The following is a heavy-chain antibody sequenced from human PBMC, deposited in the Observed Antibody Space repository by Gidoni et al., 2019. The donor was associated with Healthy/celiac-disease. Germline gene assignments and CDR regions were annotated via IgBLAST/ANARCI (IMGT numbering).Heavy chain of an antibody. D-gene: IGHD3-3*01. J-gene: IGHJ6*02. CDR2: ISYDGSNK. V-gene: IGHV3-30-3*01. CDR3: AREEAPARYYDFWSGYYTDYYYYGMDV. CDR1: GFTFSSYA. Sequence: QVQLVESGGGVVQPGRSLRLSCAASGFTFSSYASHWVRQAPGKGLEWVAVISYDGSNKYYADSVKGRFTIYRDNSKNTLYLQMNSLRAEDTAVYYCAREEAPARYYDFWSGYYTDYYYYGMDVWGQGTTVTVSS.